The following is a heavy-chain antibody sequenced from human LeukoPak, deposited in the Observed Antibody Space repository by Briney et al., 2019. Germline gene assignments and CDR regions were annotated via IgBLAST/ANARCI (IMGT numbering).Heavy chain of an antibody. CDR3: ARGEYSNGYPYRLDS. CDR1: GYTFTNHF. Sequence: ASVKVSCKASGYTFTNHFMHWVRQASGQGPEWMGWINPKSGDASYNQAFQGRVTMTRDTSISTAYMELNRLRSDDTAMYYCARGEYSNGYPYRLDSWGQGTLVTVSS. V-gene: IGHV1-2*02. D-gene: IGHD3-16*01. J-gene: IGHJ4*02. CDR2: INPKSGDA.